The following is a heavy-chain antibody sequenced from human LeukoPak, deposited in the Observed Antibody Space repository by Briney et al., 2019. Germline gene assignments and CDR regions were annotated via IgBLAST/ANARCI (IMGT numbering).Heavy chain of an antibody. CDR2: ISGSGGST. D-gene: IGHD5-18*01. J-gene: IGHJ4*02. V-gene: IGHV3-23*01. CDR3: ANPLHVDTAPGG. CDR1: GFTFSGYA. Sequence: GGSLRLSCAASGFTFSGYAMSWVRQAPGKGLEWVSAISGSGGSTYYADSVKGRFTISRDNSKNTLYLQMNSLRAEDTAVYYCANPLHVDTAPGGWGQGTLVTVSS.